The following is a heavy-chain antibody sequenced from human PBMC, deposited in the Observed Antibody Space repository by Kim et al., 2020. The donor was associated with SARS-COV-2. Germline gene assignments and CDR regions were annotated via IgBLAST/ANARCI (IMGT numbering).Heavy chain of an antibody. Sequence: ADTGKGRFTISRAKAKNSLYLQMNSLRAEDTAVYYCAGVPYSSGWYYFDYWGQGTLVIVSS. CDR3: AGVPYSSGWYYFDY. D-gene: IGHD6-19*01. V-gene: IGHV3-11*06. J-gene: IGHJ4*02.